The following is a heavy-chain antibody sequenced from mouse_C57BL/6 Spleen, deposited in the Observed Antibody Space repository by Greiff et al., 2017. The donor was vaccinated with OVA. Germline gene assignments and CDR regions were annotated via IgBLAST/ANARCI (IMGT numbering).Heavy chain of an antibody. V-gene: IGHV5-4*01. CDR3: ARDRGFDGYYVGFAY. Sequence: EVMLVESGGGLVKPGGSLKLSCAASGFTFSSYAMSWVRQTPEKRLEWVATISDGGSYTYYPDNVKGRFTISRDNAKNNLYLQMSHLKSEDTAMYYCARDRGFDGYYVGFAYWGQGTLVTVSA. CDR1: GFTFSSYA. CDR2: ISDGGSYT. D-gene: IGHD2-3*01. J-gene: IGHJ3*01.